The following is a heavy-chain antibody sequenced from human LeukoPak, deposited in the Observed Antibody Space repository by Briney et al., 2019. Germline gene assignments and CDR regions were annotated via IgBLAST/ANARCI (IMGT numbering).Heavy chain of an antibody. V-gene: IGHV1-2*02. D-gene: IGHD4-23*01. CDR1: GYTFTRYY. CDR2: IDPNSGGT. CDR3: ATDPLYGGNCNDAFVI. J-gene: IGHJ3*02. Sequence: ASVKVSCSASGYTFTRYYMHGVRQAPGQGLGWMGWIDPNSGGTNYAQKFQGRVTMTRDTSISTAYMELSRLRSDDTAVYYCATDPLYGGNCNDAFVIWGQGTMVTVSS.